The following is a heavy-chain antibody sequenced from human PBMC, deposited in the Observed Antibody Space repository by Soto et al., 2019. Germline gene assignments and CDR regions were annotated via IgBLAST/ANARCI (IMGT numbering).Heavy chain of an antibody. CDR1: GYTFTSYY. CDR2: INPSGGST. J-gene: IGHJ4*02. CDR3: ARGRGLHSSSWYVRSLFDY. V-gene: IGHV1-46*01. Sequence: ASVKVSCKASGYTFTSYYMHWVRQAPGQGLEWMGIINPSGGSTSYAQKFQGRVTMTRDTSTSTVYMELSSLRSEDTAVYYCARGRGLHSSSWYVRSLFDYWGQGTLVTDS. D-gene: IGHD6-13*01.